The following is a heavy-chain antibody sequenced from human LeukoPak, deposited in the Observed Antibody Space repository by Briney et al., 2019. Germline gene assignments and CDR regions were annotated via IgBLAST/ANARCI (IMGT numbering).Heavy chain of an antibody. CDR1: GGSFSGYY. Sequence: SETLSLTCAVYGGSFSGYYWGWIRQPPGKGLEWIGSIYYSGSTYYNPSLKSRVTISVDTSKNQFSLKLSSVTAADTAVYYCARQTSSSWYVTPFDYWGQGTLVTVSS. V-gene: IGHV4-39*01. J-gene: IGHJ4*02. CDR3: ARQTSSSWYVTPFDY. CDR2: IYYSGST. D-gene: IGHD6-13*01.